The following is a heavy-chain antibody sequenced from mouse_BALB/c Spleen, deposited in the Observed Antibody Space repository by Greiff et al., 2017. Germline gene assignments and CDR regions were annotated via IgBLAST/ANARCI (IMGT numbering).Heavy chain of an antibody. CDR1: GFAFSSYD. V-gene: IGHV5-12-1*01. CDR2: ISSGGGST. Sequence: EVHLVESGGGLVKPGGSLKLSCAASGFAFSSYDMSWVRQTPEKRLEWVAYISSGGGSTYYPDTVKGRFTISRDNAKNTLYLQMSSLKSEDTAMYYCARGLLPLYYAMDYWGQGTSVTVSS. CDR3: ARGLLPLYYAMDY. D-gene: IGHD2-3*01. J-gene: IGHJ4*01.